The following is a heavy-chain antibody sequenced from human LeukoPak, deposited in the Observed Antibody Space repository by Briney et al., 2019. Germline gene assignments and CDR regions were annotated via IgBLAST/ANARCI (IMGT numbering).Heavy chain of an antibody. D-gene: IGHD6-13*01. CDR2: IYTSGST. Sequence: SETLSLTCTVSGGSISSGSYYWSWIRPPAGKGLEWIGRIYTSGSTNYNTSLKSRVTISVDTSKNQFSLNLSSVTAADTAVYYCARGGIAAAGFINWFDPWGQGTLVTVSS. J-gene: IGHJ5*02. CDR1: GGSISSGSYY. CDR3: ARGGIAAAGFINWFDP. V-gene: IGHV4-61*02.